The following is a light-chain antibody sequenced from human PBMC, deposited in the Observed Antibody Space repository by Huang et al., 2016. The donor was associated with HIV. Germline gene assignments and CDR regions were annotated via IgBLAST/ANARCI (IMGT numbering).Light chain of an antibody. CDR3: QQYNNLLGT. CDR2: GAS. Sequence: EIVMTQSPANLSVSPGERATLSCRASQSVSSNLAWYQQKPGQAPRLPIYGASPRATGIPARFSGSGSWTEFTLTISSLQSEDFAVYYCQQYNNLLGTFGQGTKLEIK. V-gene: IGKV3-15*01. CDR1: QSVSSN. J-gene: IGKJ2*01.